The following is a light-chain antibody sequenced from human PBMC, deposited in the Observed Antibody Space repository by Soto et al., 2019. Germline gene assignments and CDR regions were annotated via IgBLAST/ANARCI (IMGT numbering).Light chain of an antibody. J-gene: IGKJ4*01. V-gene: IGKV1-12*01. CDR1: QGIITW. Sequence: DIQMTQSPSSVSASVGDRVTITCRASQGIITWLVWYQQKPGKAPQFLMSAASSLQPGVPSRFSGGTSGTDFTLTINNLQPEDFATYYCQQADSYPLTFGGGTRVEI. CDR3: QQADSYPLT. CDR2: AAS.